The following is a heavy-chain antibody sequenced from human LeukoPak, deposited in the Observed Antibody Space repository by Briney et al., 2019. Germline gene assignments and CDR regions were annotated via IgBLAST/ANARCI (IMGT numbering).Heavy chain of an antibody. V-gene: IGHV4-59*08. D-gene: IGHD6-19*01. CDR1: GGSISSYY. CDR3: ASSIAVAPFDY. J-gene: IGHJ4*02. Sequence: SETLSLTCTVSGGSISSYYWSWIRRPPGKGLEWIGYIYYSGSTNYNPSLRSRVTISVDTSKNQFSLKLSSVTAADTAVYYCASSIAVAPFDYWGQGTLVTVSS. CDR2: IYYSGST.